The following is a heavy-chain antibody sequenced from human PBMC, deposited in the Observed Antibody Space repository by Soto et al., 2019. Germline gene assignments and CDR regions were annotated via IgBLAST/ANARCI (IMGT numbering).Heavy chain of an antibody. V-gene: IGHV1-2*04. CDR2: INPNSGGT. CDR1: GYTFTGYY. CDR3: AGVKRATMYYFDY. Sequence: VASVKVSCKASGYTFTGYYMHWVRQAPGQGLEWMGWINPNSGGTNYAQKFQGWVTMTRDTSISTAYMELSRLRSDDTAVYYCAGVKRATMYYFDYWGQGTLVTVSS. J-gene: IGHJ4*02. D-gene: IGHD1-26*01.